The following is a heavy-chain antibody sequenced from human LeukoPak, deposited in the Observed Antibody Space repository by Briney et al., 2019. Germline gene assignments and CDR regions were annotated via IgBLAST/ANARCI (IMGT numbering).Heavy chain of an antibody. D-gene: IGHD3-10*01. Sequence: WGSLRLSCAASGFTFSSYAMSWVRQAPGKGLEWVSTFTGSGDTTYYADSVKGRFTISRDNSKKKLYLQMNSLRAEDTAIYYCATDMVREYDYWGQGTLVTVSS. V-gene: IGHV3-23*01. CDR3: ATDMVREYDY. CDR2: FTGSGDTT. CDR1: GFTFSSYA. J-gene: IGHJ4*02.